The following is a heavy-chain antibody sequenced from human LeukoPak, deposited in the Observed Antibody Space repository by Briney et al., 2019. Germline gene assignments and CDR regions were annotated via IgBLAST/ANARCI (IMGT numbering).Heavy chain of an antibody. CDR3: ARVHFWSGTDY. CDR2: TRNKANSYTT. CDR1: GFTFSDHY. D-gene: IGHD3-3*01. V-gene: IGHV3-72*01. Sequence: GGSLRLSCAASGFTFSDHYMDWVRQAPGKGLEWVGRTRNKANSYTTEYAASVKGRFTISRDDSKNSLYLQMNSLKTEDTAVYYCARVHFWSGTDYWGQGTLVTVSS. J-gene: IGHJ4*02.